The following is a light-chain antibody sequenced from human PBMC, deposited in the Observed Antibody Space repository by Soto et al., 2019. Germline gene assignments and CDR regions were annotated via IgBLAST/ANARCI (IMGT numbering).Light chain of an antibody. V-gene: IGKV3D-7*01. J-gene: IGKJ4*01. CDR1: QSVDSRS. Sequence: ELVMTQSPGTLSLSPGDRATLSCRASQSVDSRSLSWYQQRPGQAPRLLIYGAATRASGIPARFSGSGSGTDFTLTISSLQPEDFALYCCHQYNNWPLTFGGGTNLEIK. CDR3: HQYNNWPLT. CDR2: GAA.